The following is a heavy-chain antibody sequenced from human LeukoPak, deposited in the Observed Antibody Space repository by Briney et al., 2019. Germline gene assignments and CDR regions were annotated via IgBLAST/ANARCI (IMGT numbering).Heavy chain of an antibody. CDR1: GGTFSSYA. CDR3: ARVVTPHDAFDI. D-gene: IGHD5-18*01. CDR2: IIPIFGMA. Sequence: ASVKVSCKASGGTFSSYAISWVRQAPGQGLEWMGRIIPIFGMANYAQKFQGRVTITADKSTSTAYMELSSLRSEDTAVYYCARVVTPHDAFDIWGQGTMVTVSS. J-gene: IGHJ3*02. V-gene: IGHV1-69*04.